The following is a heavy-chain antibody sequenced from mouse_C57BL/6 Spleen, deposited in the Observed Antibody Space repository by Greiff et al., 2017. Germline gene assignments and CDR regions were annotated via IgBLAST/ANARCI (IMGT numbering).Heavy chain of an antibody. D-gene: IGHD1-1*01. CDR3: GRKAIATVVPYSMDY. CDR1: GYTFTDYY. V-gene: IGHV1-19*01. Sequence: VQLQQSGPVLVKPGASVKMSFKASGYTFTDYYMNWVKQSPGKSLEWIGVINPYHGGTSYNQKFKGKATLTVDKSSSTAYMELSSLTSEDSAVDYCGRKAIATVVPYSMDYWGQGTSVTVSS. J-gene: IGHJ4*01. CDR2: INPYHGGT.